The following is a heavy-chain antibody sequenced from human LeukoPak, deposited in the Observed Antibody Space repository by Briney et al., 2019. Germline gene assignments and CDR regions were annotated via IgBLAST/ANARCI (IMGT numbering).Heavy chain of an antibody. Sequence: SETLSLTCTVSGGSISSYYWSWIRQPAGKGLEWIGRIYTSGSTNYNPSLKSRVTMSVDTSKNQFSLKLSSVTAADTAVYYCARMYSSSWYGGYYYYYYMDVWGKGTTVTISS. CDR2: IYTSGST. V-gene: IGHV4-4*07. J-gene: IGHJ6*03. D-gene: IGHD6-13*01. CDR1: GGSISSYY. CDR3: ARMYSSSWYGGYYYYYYMDV.